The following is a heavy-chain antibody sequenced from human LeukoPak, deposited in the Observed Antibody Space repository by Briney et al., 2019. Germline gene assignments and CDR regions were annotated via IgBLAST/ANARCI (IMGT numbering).Heavy chain of an antibody. CDR3: ARAVPSDIVATMIGWYFDL. J-gene: IGHJ2*01. CDR2: IPASGGST. CDR1: GFTFSSNV. D-gene: IGHD5-12*01. Sequence: GGSLRLSCAASGFTFSSNVMIWVRQAPGKGLEWVSSIPASGGSTYYADSVRGRFTISRDNSKNTLYLQMNSLRPEDTAVYYCARAVPSDIVATMIGWYFDLWGRGTLVTVSS. V-gene: IGHV3-23*01.